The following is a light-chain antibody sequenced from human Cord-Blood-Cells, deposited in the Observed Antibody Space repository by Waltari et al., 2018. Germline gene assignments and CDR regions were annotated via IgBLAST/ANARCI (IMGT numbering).Light chain of an antibody. CDR2: GAS. CDR1: QSVSSSY. Sequence: EIVLTQSPGTLSLSLGERATLSCRASQSVSSSYLAWYQQKPGQAPRLLIYGASSMATGIPDRFSGSGSGTDFTLTISRLEPEDFAVYYCQQYGSSPTFGQGTKVEIK. V-gene: IGKV3-20*01. J-gene: IGKJ1*01. CDR3: QQYGSSPT.